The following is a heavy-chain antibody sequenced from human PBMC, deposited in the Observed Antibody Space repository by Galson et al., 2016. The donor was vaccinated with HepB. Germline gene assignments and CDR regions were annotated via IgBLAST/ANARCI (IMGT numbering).Heavy chain of an antibody. D-gene: IGHD3-22*01. Sequence: SLRLSCAVSGFTFSRSWMTWVRQIPGTGLEWVANINQDGNEKYYVDSVTGRFTISRDNAKNSLYLQMNTLRAEDTAVYYCARDYYRSADYWGQGTLVTVSS. J-gene: IGHJ4*02. CDR1: GFTFSRSW. CDR3: ARDYYRSADY. V-gene: IGHV3-7*01. CDR2: INQDGNEK.